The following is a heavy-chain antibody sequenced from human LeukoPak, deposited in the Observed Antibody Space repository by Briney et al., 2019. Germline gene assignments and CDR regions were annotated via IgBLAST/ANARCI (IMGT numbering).Heavy chain of an antibody. CDR3: ARDWRRNAIFAKARLYNWFDP. CDR1: GYTFTSYG. Sequence: GASVKVSCKASGYTFTSYGISWVRQAPGQGLEWMGWISAYNGNTNYAQKLQGRVTMTTDTSTSTAYMELRSLRSDDTAVYYCARDWRRNAIFAKARLYNWFDPWGQGTLVTDSS. V-gene: IGHV1-18*01. CDR2: ISAYNGNT. J-gene: IGHJ5*02. D-gene: IGHD3-3*01.